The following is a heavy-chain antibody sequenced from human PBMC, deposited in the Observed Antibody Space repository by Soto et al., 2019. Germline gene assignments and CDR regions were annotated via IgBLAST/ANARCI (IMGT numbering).Heavy chain of an antibody. CDR2: IKQDGSEK. Sequence: PGGSLRLSCAASGITFSSYWMSWVRQAPGKGLEWVANIKQDGSEKYYVDSVKGRFTISRDNAKNSLYLQMNSLRAEDTAVYYCAGDRSSSWYNWFDPWGQGTLVTVSS. J-gene: IGHJ5*02. D-gene: IGHD6-13*01. V-gene: IGHV3-7*01. CDR1: GITFSSYW. CDR3: AGDRSSSWYNWFDP.